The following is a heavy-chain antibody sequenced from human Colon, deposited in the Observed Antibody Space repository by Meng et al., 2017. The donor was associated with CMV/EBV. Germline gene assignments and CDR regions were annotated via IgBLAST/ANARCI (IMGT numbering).Heavy chain of an antibody. J-gene: IGHJ6*02. V-gene: IGHV3-11*01. CDR1: GFNFSGNY. D-gene: IGHD3-22*01. CDR3: ATTERPGDYYDGSGPLNWYGMDV. Sequence: GESLKISCTASGFNFSGNYMTWVRQAPGKGLEWLSYISYSGTVLYYGGSVEGRFTVSRDNAKKTLYLQMNSLRDDDTAVYYCATTERPGDYYDGSGPLNWYGMDVWGQGTTVTVSS. CDR2: ISYSGTVL.